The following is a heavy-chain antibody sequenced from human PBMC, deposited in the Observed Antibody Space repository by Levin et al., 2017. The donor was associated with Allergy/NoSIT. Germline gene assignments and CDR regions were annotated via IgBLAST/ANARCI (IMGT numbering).Heavy chain of an antibody. CDR2: IYYTGNT. D-gene: IGHD5/OR15-5a*01. Sequence: SQTLSLPCTVSSGSIRSYYWGWLRQPPGKRLEWIGYIYYTGNTNYNPSLKSRVTVSVDTSKNQFSLKVTSVTAADTAVYYCARNRIIVSGGNDYYYGMDGWGQGTTVTVSS. CDR1: SGSIRSYY. CDR3: ARNRIIVSGGNDYYYGMDG. V-gene: IGHV4-59*01. J-gene: IGHJ6*02.